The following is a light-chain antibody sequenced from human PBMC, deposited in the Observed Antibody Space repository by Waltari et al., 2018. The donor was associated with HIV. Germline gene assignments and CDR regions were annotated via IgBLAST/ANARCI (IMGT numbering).Light chain of an antibody. CDR1: ETISSS. J-gene: IGKJ2*01. Sequence: EIQMTQSPSSLSASLGDRVTITCRASETISSSLNWYQQRPGKAPNLLIYSTSNLQSGVPSRFSGSGSGTDFTLTISGLQRGDFATYYCQQTYSLPRTFGQGTKL. V-gene: IGKV1-39*01. CDR3: QQTYSLPRT. CDR2: STS.